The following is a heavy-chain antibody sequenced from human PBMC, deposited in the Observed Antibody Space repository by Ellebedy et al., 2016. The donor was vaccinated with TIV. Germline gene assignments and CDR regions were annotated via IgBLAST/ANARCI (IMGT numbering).Heavy chain of an antibody. J-gene: IGHJ4*02. V-gene: IGHV1-18*04. Sequence: AASVKVSCRASGYTFSNYGVTWVRRAPGQGLEWMGLISPHTGNTNYAQKLQGRVTMTTDTSTSTAYMELRSLRSDDTAVYYCARRNYFFDSWGQGTLVTVSS. CDR1: GYTFSNYG. CDR3: ARRNYFFDS. D-gene: IGHD1-14*01. CDR2: ISPHTGNT.